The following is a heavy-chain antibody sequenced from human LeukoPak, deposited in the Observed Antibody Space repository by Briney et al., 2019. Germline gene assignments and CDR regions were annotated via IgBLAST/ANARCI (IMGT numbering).Heavy chain of an antibody. V-gene: IGHV4-34*01. Sequence: GSLRLSCAASGFTFSDHYMDWIRQPPGKGLEWIGDINYSGITNYNPSLKSRVTISVDTSQNQFSLKLTSVTAADTAVYYCARGPFAPDVWGQGTTVTVSS. CDR3: ARGPFAPDV. CDR1: GFTFSDHY. J-gene: IGHJ6*02. CDR2: INYSGIT.